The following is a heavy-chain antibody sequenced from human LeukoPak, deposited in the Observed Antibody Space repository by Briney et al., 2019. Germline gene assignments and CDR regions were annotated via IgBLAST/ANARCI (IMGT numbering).Heavy chain of an antibody. D-gene: IGHD6-19*01. Sequence: GGSLRLSCAASGFTVSSNYMSWVRQAPGKGLEWVSVIYSGGSTYYADSVKGRFTISRDNSKNTLYLQMNSLRAEDTAVYYCAKEAVAGNFDYWGQGTLVTVSS. V-gene: IGHV3-66*01. CDR3: AKEAVAGNFDY. CDR2: IYSGGST. J-gene: IGHJ4*02. CDR1: GFTVSSNY.